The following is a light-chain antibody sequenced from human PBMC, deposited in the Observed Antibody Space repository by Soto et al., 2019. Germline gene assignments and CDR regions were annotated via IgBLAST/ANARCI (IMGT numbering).Light chain of an antibody. CDR3: QQINTYPPL. J-gene: IGKJ3*01. CDR1: QGISSY. CDR2: AAS. V-gene: IGKV1-9*01. Sequence: DIQLTQSPSFLSASVGDRVTITCRASQGISSYLAWYQQKPGKAPKLLIYAASTLQSGVPSRFSGSGSGTEFTLTIRSLQPEDFATFYCQQINTYPPLLGPGTKVDIK.